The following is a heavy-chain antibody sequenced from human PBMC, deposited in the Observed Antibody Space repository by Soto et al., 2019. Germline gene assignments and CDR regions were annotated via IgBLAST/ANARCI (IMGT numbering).Heavy chain of an antibody. CDR1: GGSISSYY. D-gene: IGHD6-19*01. J-gene: IGHJ4*02. CDR2: IYYSGST. CDR3: ARTEFSGWYLFDY. V-gene: IGHV4-59*08. Sequence: PSETLSLTCTFSGGSISSYYWSWIRQPPGKGLEWIGYIYYSGSTNYNPSLKSRVTISVDTSKNQFSLKLSSVTAADTAVYYCARTEFSGWYLFDYWGQGTLVTVSS.